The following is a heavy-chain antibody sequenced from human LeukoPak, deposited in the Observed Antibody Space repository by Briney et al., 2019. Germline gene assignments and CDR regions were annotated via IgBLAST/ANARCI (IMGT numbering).Heavy chain of an antibody. Sequence: PSETLSLTCAVSGGSISSGGYSWSWIRQPPGKGLEWIGYIYHSGSTYYNPSLKSRFTISVDTSKNQFSLKLSSVTAADTAVYYCARGRAQLLFYGMDVWGQGTTVTVSS. D-gene: IGHD2-2*01. CDR1: GGSISSGGYS. V-gene: IGHV4-30-2*01. CDR3: ARGRAQLLFYGMDV. J-gene: IGHJ6*02. CDR2: IYHSGST.